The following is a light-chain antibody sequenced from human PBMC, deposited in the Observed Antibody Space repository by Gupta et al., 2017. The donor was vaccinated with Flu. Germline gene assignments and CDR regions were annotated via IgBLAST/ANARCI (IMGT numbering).Light chain of an antibody. CDR3: QQSNSFPRT. CDR1: QGISSW. CDR2: AAS. V-gene: IGKV1-12*01. J-gene: IGKJ1*01. Sequence: DIQMTHSPSSVSASVGDRVTITCRASQGISSWLAWYQQKPGKATKLLIYAASRWQSGVPSRFSGSGCGTDFTLTIISRQPEDFAPYYCQQSNSFPRTFGQGTKVEIK.